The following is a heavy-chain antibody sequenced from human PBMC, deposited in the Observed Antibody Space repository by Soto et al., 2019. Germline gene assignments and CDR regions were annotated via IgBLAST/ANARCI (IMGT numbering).Heavy chain of an antibody. Sequence: QVQLQESGPGLVKPSETLSLTCTVSGGSISSYYWSWIRQPPGKGLGWIGYIYYSGSTNYNPYLKSRVTISVDTSKNQFSLKLSSVTAADTAVYYCARVGCSGGSCYCDYWGQGTLVTVSS. D-gene: IGHD2-15*01. CDR3: ARVGCSGGSCYCDY. CDR2: IYYSGST. CDR1: GGSISSYY. V-gene: IGHV4-59*01. J-gene: IGHJ4*02.